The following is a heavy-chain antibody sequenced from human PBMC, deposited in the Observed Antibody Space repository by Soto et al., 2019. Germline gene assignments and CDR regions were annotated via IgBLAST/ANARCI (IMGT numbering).Heavy chain of an antibody. CDR2: ISGSGGST. V-gene: IGHV3-23*01. CDR1: GFTFSCYA. CDR3: AIPTVTTYEAFDY. D-gene: IGHD4-17*01. J-gene: IGHJ4*02. Sequence: GGSLRLSCAASGFTFSCYAMSWVRQAPGKGLEWVSAISGSGGSTYYADSVKGRFTISRDNSKNTLYLQMNSLRAEDTAVYYCAIPTVTTYEAFDYWGQGTLVTVSS.